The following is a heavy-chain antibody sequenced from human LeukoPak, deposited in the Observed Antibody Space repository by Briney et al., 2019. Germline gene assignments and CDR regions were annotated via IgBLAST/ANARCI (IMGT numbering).Heavy chain of an antibody. V-gene: IGHV4-34*01. CDR1: GGSFSGYY. D-gene: IGHD2-2*03. CDR2: INHSGST. Sequence: SETLSLTCAVYGGSFSGYYWSWIRQPPGKGLEWIGEINHSGSTNYNPSLKSRVTISVDTSKNQFPLKLSSVTAADTAVYYCARVGIVVPYMDVWGKGTTVTVSS. CDR3: ARVGIVVPYMDV. J-gene: IGHJ6*03.